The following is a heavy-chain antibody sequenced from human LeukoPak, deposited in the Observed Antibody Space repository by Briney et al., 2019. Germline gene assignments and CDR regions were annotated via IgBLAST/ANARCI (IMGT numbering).Heavy chain of an antibody. CDR2: IKSTTDGATT. J-gene: IGHJ4*02. CDR1: GFTLSNAW. V-gene: IGHV3-15*01. Sequence: GGSLRLSCAASGFTLSNAWMSWVRQAPGKGLEWVGRIKSTTDGATTDYAAPVKGRFTISRDDSKNTLYLQMNSLKNEDTAVYHCADFGYWGQGTLVTVSS. CDR3: ADFGY. D-gene: IGHD3/OR15-3a*01.